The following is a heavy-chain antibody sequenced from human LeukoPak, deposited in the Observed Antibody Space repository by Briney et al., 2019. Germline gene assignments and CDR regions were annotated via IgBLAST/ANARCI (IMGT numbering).Heavy chain of an antibody. V-gene: IGHV1-58*01. CDR3: AAAVVPAAVYYYYGMDV. Sequence: SVKVSCKASGFTFTSSAVQWVRQARGQRLEWIGWIVVGSGNTNYAHKFQERVTITRDMSTSTAYMELSSLRSEDTAVYYCAAAVVPAAVYYYYGMDVWGKGTTVTVSS. CDR2: IVVGSGNT. CDR1: GFTFTSSA. D-gene: IGHD2-2*01. J-gene: IGHJ6*04.